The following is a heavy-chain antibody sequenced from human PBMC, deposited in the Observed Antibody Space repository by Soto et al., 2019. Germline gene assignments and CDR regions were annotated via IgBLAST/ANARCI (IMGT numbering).Heavy chain of an antibody. Sequence: PVGSLRLSCAASGFTFSSYAMSWVRQAPGKGLEWVSAISGSGGSTYYADSVKGRFTISRDNSKNTLYLQMNSLRAEDTAVYYCAKAQPDIVVVVAADPFDYWGQGTLVTVSS. CDR3: AKAQPDIVVVVAADPFDY. D-gene: IGHD2-15*01. V-gene: IGHV3-23*01. CDR1: GFTFSSYA. CDR2: ISGSGGST. J-gene: IGHJ4*02.